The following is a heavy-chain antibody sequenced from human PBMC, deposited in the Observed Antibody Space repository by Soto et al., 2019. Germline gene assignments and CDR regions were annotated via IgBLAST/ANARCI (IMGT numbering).Heavy chain of an antibody. D-gene: IGHD3-10*01. CDR2: IYRSGST. CDR1: GRSISSGGYS. V-gene: IGHV4-30-2*01. J-gene: IGHJ4*02. Sequence: SETLSLTGAVSGRSISSGGYSWSWIRQAPGKGLEWTGYIYRSGSTYYNPSLKSRVTISVDRSKNQFSLKLSSVTAADTAVYYCAMASLTMVRGVIDGIDYWGQGTLVTVSS. CDR3: AMASLTMVRGVIDGIDY.